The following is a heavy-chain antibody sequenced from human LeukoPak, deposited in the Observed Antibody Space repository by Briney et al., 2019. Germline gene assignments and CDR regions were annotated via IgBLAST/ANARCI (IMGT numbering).Heavy chain of an antibody. CDR2: INPDSGGT. D-gene: IGHD6-19*01. CDR3: AREGSGWYGNFDY. J-gene: IGHJ4*02. CDR1: GYTFTGYY. Sequence: ASVTVSCKASGYTFTGYYMHWVRQAPGQGLEWMGWINPDSGGTNYAQKFQGRVTMTRDTSISTAYMEVSRLRSDDTAVYYCAREGSGWYGNFDYWGQGTLVTVYS. V-gene: IGHV1-2*02.